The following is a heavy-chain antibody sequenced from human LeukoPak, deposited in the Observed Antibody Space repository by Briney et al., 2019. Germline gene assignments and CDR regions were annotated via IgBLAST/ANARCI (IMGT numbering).Heavy chain of an antibody. CDR1: GGSFSGYY. D-gene: IGHD1-26*01. V-gene: IGHV4-34*01. Sequence: PSETLSLTCTVYGGSFSGYYWSWIRQPPGRGLEWIGEINHSGSINYNPSLKSRVTISVDTSKNQFSLKLSPVTAADTAVYYCARARSGKWGFDYWGQGTLVTVSS. J-gene: IGHJ4*02. CDR3: ARARSGKWGFDY. CDR2: INHSGSI.